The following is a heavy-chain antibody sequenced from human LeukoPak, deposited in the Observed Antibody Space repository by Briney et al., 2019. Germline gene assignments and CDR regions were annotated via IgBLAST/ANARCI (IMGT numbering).Heavy chain of an antibody. CDR2: INSNSGDA. J-gene: IGHJ6*02. CDR1: GYTFSSYH. V-gene: IGHV1-46*01. D-gene: IGHD5-24*01. Sequence: ASVKVSCKASGYTFSSYHMHWVRQAPGQGLGWMGIINSNSGDADYAQRFQGRVTMTRDTSTSTAYMEVRSLTSEDTAVYYCARSMGRGYYGMDVWGQGTTVTVSS. CDR3: ARSMGRGYYGMDV.